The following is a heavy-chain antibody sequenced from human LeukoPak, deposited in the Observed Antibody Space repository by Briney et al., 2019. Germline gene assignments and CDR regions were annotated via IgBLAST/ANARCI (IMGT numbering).Heavy chain of an antibody. CDR2: IYHSGST. CDR3: ARDVGYCSGGSCPDAFDI. J-gene: IGHJ3*02. D-gene: IGHD2-15*01. V-gene: IGHV4-38-2*02. Sequence: PSETLSLTCAVSGYSVSSGYYWGWIRQPPGKGLEWMGSIYHSGSTYYNPSLKSRVTISVDTSKNQFSLKLSSVTAADTAVYYCARDVGYCSGGSCPDAFDIWGQGTMVTVSS. CDR1: GYSVSSGYY.